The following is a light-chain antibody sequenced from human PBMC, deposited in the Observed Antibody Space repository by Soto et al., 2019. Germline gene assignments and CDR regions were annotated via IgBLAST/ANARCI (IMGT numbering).Light chain of an antibody. J-gene: IGLJ2*01. Sequence: QPVLTQPPSVSGAPGQRVTISCTGSSSNIGAGYDVHWYQQLPGTAPKLLIYGNSNRPSGVPDRFSGSKSGTSASLAITGLQAEDEADYYCQSSDISLRVVVGGGTKLTVL. V-gene: IGLV1-40*01. CDR1: SSNIGAGYD. CDR2: GNS. CDR3: QSSDISLRVV.